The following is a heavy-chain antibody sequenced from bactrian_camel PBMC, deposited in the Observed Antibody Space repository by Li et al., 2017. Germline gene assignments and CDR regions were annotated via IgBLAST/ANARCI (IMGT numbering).Heavy chain of an antibody. D-gene: IGHD6*01. V-gene: IGHV3S53*01. J-gene: IGHJ4*01. CDR3: AADAVNLQLARWYSY. CDR2: IDTAGAA. Sequence: HVQLVESGGGSVQAGQSLRLSCVASGYSDGCMGWFRQAPGKEREGVVAIDTAGAATYTYSAQGRFTISRDNAENTLYLQMNSLKVEDTAEYYCAADAVNLQLARWYSYWGQGTQVTVS. CDR1: GYSDGC.